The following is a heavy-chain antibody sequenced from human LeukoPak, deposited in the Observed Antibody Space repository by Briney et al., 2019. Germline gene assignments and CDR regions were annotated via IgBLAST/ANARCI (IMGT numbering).Heavy chain of an antibody. J-gene: IGHJ4*02. Sequence: PGGFLRLSCAASGFTFSSYWMHWVRQAPGKGLVWVSRINSDGSSTSYADSVKGRFTISRDNAKNTLYLQMNSLRAEDTAVYYCARDPMLAYYFDYWGQGTLVTVSS. CDR1: GFTFSSYW. CDR2: INSDGSST. V-gene: IGHV3-74*01. D-gene: IGHD2-8*01. CDR3: ARDPMLAYYFDY.